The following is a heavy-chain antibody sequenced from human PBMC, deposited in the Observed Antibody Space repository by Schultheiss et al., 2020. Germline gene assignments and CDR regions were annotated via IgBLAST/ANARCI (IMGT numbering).Heavy chain of an antibody. Sequence: GGSLRLSCAASGFTFSSYWMSWVRQAPGKGLEWVAVISYDGSNKYYADSVKGRFTISRDNSKNTLYLQMNSLRAEDTAVYYCARDGIAAPLDYWGQGTLVTVSS. J-gene: IGHJ4*02. D-gene: IGHD6-6*01. CDR2: ISYDGSNK. CDR1: GFTFSSYW. V-gene: IGHV3-30*03. CDR3: ARDGIAAPLDY.